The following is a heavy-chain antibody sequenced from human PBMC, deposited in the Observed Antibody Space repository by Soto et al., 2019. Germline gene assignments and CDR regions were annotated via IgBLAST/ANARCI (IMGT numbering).Heavy chain of an antibody. CDR3: ARGGQQQLDREVDY. V-gene: IGHV1-8*01. Sequence: QVQLVQSGAEVKKPGASVKVSCKASGYTFTSYDINWVRQATGQGLEWMGWMNPNSGNTGYAQKFQGRVTMTRNTSISKAYMELSGVRSEDTAVYYCARGGQQQLDREVDYWGQGTLVTVSS. CDR2: MNPNSGNT. J-gene: IGHJ4*02. D-gene: IGHD6-13*01. CDR1: GYTFTSYD.